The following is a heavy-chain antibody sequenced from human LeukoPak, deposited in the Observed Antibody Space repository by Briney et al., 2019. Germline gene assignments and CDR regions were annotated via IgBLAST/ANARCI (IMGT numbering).Heavy chain of an antibody. J-gene: IGHJ4*02. D-gene: IGHD6-19*01. CDR2: ISSRGGTI. Sequence: GGSLRLSCAASGFMFSSYSMNWVRQAPGKGLEWVSYISSRGGTIYYADSVKGRFTMSRDNGKNLVFLQMEGLRDEDTAMYYCARDKAVAGTDPFDYWGQGTLVTVSS. V-gene: IGHV3-48*02. CDR3: ARDKAVAGTDPFDY. CDR1: GFMFSSYS.